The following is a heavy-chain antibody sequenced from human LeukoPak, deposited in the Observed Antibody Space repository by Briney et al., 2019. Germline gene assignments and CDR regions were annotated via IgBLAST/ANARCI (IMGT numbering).Heavy chain of an antibody. Sequence: ASVKVSCKASGYTFTSYYMHWARQAPGQGLEWMGIINPSGGSTSYAQKFQGRVTMTRDMSTSTVYMELSSLRSEDTAVYYCARVLNYYDSSGGLDYWGQGTLVTVSS. D-gene: IGHD3-22*01. CDR2: INPSGGST. CDR1: GYTFTSYY. V-gene: IGHV1-46*01. CDR3: ARVLNYYDSSGGLDY. J-gene: IGHJ4*02.